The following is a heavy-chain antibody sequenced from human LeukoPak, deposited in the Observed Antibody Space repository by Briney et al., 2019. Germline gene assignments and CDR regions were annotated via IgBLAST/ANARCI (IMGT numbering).Heavy chain of an antibody. CDR1: GFAFNFYA. J-gene: IGHJ6*03. Sequence: GGSLRLSCEASGFAFNFYAMSWVRQTSGKGLRWVSGIGGSGASTYYAESVKGRFTISRDNSKNTLALQMNSLTAEDTAVYYCARDGYSNYFYIDVWGKGTTVTVSS. CDR3: ARDGYSNYFYIDV. CDR2: IGGSGAST. V-gene: IGHV3-23*01. D-gene: IGHD5-24*01.